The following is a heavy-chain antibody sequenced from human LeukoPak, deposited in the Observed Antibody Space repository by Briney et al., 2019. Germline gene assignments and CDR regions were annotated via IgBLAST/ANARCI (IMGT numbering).Heavy chain of an antibody. J-gene: IGHJ4*02. CDR1: GFTVRDYS. CDR3: ARDYKYAFDN. Sequence: RSLRLSWAAFGFTVRDYSMNWVRQGSGKGLEWISYIGIDSGNTNYADSVKGRFTISGDKAKNSLYLQMNSLRVEDTAVYYCARDYKYAFDNWGQGTLVTVSS. CDR2: IGIDSGNT. V-gene: IGHV3-48*01. D-gene: IGHD5-24*01.